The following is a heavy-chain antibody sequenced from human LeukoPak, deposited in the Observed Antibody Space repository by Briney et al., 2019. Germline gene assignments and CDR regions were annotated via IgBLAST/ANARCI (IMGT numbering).Heavy chain of an antibody. D-gene: IGHD6-19*01. V-gene: IGHV1-2*02. CDR3: ARVPIRPAGPAYY. J-gene: IGHJ4*02. CDR2: INPNSGGT. Sequence: GASVKVSCKASGYTFTGYYMHWVRQAPGQGLEWMGWINPNSGGTNYAQKFQGRVTMTRDTSISTAYMELSRLRSDDTAVYYCARVPIRPAGPAYYWGQGTLVTVSS. CDR1: GYTFTGYY.